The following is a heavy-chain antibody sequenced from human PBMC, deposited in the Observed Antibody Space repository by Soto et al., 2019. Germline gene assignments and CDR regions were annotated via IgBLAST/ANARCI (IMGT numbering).Heavy chain of an antibody. CDR1: GGSFNNYY. J-gene: IGHJ5*02. V-gene: IGHV4-34*01. CDR2: MNQSGGS. Sequence: SETLSLTCAVYGGSFNNYYWSWIRQSPGKGLEWIGEMNQSGGSNYNPSLKSRVTISLDTSKNQFSLRMNSVTAADTAVYFCAQGGGSLWSWGQGTLVTVSS. CDR3: AQGGGSLWS. D-gene: IGHD3-10*01.